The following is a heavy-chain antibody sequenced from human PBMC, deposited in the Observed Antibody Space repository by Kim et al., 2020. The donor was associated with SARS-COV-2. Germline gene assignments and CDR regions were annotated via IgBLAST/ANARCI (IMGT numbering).Heavy chain of an antibody. CDR3: ARDLSLWNYYYYMDV. D-gene: IGHD3-16*02. V-gene: IGHV3-48*03. J-gene: IGHJ6*03. Sequence: DAVKGRFTIARDNAKNSLYLQMNSLRAEDTAVYYCARDLSLWNYYYYMDVWGKGTTVTVSS.